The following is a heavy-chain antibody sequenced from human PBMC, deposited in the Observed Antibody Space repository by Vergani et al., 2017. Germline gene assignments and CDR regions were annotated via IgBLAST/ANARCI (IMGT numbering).Heavy chain of an antibody. CDR2: IIPIFGTA. D-gene: IGHD2-2*02. Sequence: QVQLVESAGGVVQPGGSLRLSCAASGFTFSNFGMHWIRQAPGKGLEWLGGIIPIFGTANYAQKFQGRVTITADESTSTAYMELSSLRSEDTAVYYCARGKRCSGTSCYTPNVGSSSEEVRPFDYWGQGTLVTVSS. J-gene: IGHJ4*02. V-gene: IGHV1-69*01. CDR3: ARGKRCSGTSCYTPNVGSSSEEVRPFDY. CDR1: GFTFSNFG.